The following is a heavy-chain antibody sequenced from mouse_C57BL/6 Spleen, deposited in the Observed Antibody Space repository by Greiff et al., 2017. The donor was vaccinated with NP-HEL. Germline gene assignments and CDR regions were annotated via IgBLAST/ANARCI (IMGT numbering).Heavy chain of an antibody. D-gene: IGHD1-1*01. V-gene: IGHV1-52*01. CDR3: ATYYGSPYYYAMDY. Sequence: QVQLQQPGAELVRPGSSVKLSCKASGYTFTSYWMHWVKQRPIQGLEWIGNIDPSDSETHYNQKFKDKATLTVDKSSSTAYMQLSSLTSEDSAVYYCATYYGSPYYYAMDYWGQGTSVTVSS. J-gene: IGHJ4*01. CDR2: IDPSDSET. CDR1: GYTFTSYW.